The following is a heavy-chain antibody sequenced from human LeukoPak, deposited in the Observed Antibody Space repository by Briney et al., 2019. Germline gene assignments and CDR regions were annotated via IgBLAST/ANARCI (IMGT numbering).Heavy chain of an antibody. CDR3: ARDLTSFFDY. D-gene: IGHD3-16*02. CDR2: IYSGGST. CDR1: GFTVSSNY. Sequence: SGGSLRLSCAASGFTVSSNYMSWVRQAPGKGLEWVSVIYSGGSTYYADSVKGRFTISRDNAKNSLYLQMNSLRAEDTAVYYCARDLTSFFDYWGQGTLVTVSS. J-gene: IGHJ4*02. V-gene: IGHV3-53*01.